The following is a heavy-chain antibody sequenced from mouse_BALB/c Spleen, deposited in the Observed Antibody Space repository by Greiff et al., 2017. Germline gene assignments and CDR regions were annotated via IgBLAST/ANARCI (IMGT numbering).Heavy chain of an antibody. CDR3: ARGGYAFDD. D-gene: IGHD2-2*01. V-gene: IGHV1-54*01. CDR2: INPGSGGT. CDR1: GYAFTNYL. J-gene: IGHJ2*01. Sequence: VQLQQSGAELVRPGTSVKVSCKASGYAFTNYLIEWVKQRPGQGLEWIGVINPGSGGTNYNEKFKGKATLTADKSSSTAYMQLSSLTSDDSAVYFCARGGYAFDDWGQGTTLTVSS.